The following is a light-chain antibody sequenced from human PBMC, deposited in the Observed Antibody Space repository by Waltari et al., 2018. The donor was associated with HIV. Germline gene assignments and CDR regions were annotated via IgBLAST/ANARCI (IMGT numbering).Light chain of an antibody. J-gene: IGLJ2*01. CDR2: KDS. CDR3: QSADSSGTYLVI. V-gene: IGLV3-25*03. CDR1: ALANQY. Sequence: SYELTQPPSVSVSPGQTARITCSGDALANQYAYWYQRKPGQAPVLVIYKDSERSSGIPERFSGSSSGTTVTLTISGVQAEDEADYYCQSADSSGTYLVICGGGTKLTVL.